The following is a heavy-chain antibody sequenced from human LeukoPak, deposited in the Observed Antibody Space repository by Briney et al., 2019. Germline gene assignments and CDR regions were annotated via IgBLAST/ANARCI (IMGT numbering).Heavy chain of an antibody. CDR3: ARWPGVVDIMGGDILYYYYYGMDV. D-gene: IGHD3-22*01. CDR2: IYYSGST. V-gene: IGHV4-59*08. J-gene: IGHJ6*02. CDR1: GGSISSYY. Sequence: SETLSLTCTVSGGSISSYYWSWIRQPPGKGLEWIGYIYYSGSTNYNPSLKSRVTISVDTSKNQFSLKLSSVTAADTAVYYCARWPGVVDIMGGDILYYYYYGMDVWGQGTTVTVSS.